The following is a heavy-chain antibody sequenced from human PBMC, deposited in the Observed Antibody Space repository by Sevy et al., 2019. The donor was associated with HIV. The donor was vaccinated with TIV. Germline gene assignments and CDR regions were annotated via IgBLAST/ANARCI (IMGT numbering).Heavy chain of an antibody. CDR3: ARSGDDSSGFYYWWFDP. CDR1: GFTFDDYG. D-gene: IGHD3-22*01. J-gene: IGHJ5*02. V-gene: IGHV3-20*04. Sequence: GGSLRLSCAASGFTFDDYGMSWVRQAPGKGLEWVSGINWNGGSISYADSVRGRFTISRDNAKNSLYLQMNSLRAEDTDFYYCARSGDDSSGFYYWWFDPWGQGTLVTVSS. CDR2: INWNGGSI.